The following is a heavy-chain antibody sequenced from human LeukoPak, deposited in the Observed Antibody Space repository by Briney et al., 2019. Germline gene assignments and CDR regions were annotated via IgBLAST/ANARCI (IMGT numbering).Heavy chain of an antibody. CDR3: ARIRYGSNIYRYYYMDV. Sequence: SETLSLTCTVSGGSISSSYWSWIRQPPGKGLEWIGYIYYSGSTNYNPSLKSRVTISVDTSKNQFSLKVTSVTAADAAVYYCARIRYGSNIYRYYYMDVWGKGTTVIVSS. CDR1: GGSISSSY. J-gene: IGHJ6*03. D-gene: IGHD3-10*01. V-gene: IGHV4-59*01. CDR2: IYYSGST.